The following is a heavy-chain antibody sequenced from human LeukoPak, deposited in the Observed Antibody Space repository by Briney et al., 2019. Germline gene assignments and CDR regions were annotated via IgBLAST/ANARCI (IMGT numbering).Heavy chain of an antibody. D-gene: IGHD2-2*01. J-gene: IGHJ4*02. CDR3: AKGYPYFDF. CDR1: GFTFSSYD. V-gene: IGHV3-23*01. Sequence: GGSLRLSCAASGFTFSSYDMSWVRQVPGKGLEWVSAISNSGGSTFYADSVKGRFTISRDNSKNTLYLQMNSLRAEDTAVYYCAKGYPYFDFWGQGTLVTVSS. CDR2: ISNSGGST.